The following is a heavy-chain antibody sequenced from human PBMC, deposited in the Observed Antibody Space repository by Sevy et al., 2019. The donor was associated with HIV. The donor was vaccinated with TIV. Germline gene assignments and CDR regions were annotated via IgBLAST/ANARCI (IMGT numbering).Heavy chain of an antibody. D-gene: IGHD2-15*01. CDR2: ISGSSSYI. J-gene: IGHJ3*02. Sequence: GGSLRLSCEASGFTFRSYSMNWVRQAPGKGLEWLSSISGSSSYIYYAESVKGRFTIPRDNAKNSLYLQMNGLRAEDTGLYYCARDGDGSREYGFDIWGQGTMVTVSS. CDR1: GFTFRSYS. CDR3: ARDGDGSREYGFDI. V-gene: IGHV3-21*06.